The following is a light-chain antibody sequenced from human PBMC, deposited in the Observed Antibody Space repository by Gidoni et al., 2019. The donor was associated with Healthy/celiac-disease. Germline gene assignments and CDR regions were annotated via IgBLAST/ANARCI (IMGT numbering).Light chain of an antibody. V-gene: IGKV1-NL1*01. CDR3: RQYYSTLRT. CDR1: QGISNS. J-gene: IGKJ1*01. Sequence: DIQMTQSPSSLSASVGDRVTITCRASQGISNSLAWYQQKPGKAPKLLLYAASRLESGGPSRFSGSGSETDYTLTISSLQPEDFATYYCRQYYSTLRTFGQXTKVEIK. CDR2: AAS.